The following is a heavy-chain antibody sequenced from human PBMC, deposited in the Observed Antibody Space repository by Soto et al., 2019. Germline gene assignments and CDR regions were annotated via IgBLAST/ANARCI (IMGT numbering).Heavy chain of an antibody. CDR3: AREGGIVGATTVDY. Sequence: QVQLQESGPGLVKPSQTLSLTCTVSGGSISSGDYYWIWIRRPPGKALEWIGSRYYSGSTYYNPSLKCRVTISVDASKNQFSLTLTSVTAADTAVYYFAREGGIVGATTVDYWGQGTLVTVSS. V-gene: IGHV4-30-4*01. CDR1: GGSISSGDYY. CDR2: RYYSGST. J-gene: IGHJ4*02. D-gene: IGHD1-26*01.